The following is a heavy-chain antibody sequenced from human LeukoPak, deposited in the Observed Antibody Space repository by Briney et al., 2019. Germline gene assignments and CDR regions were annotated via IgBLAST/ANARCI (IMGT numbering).Heavy chain of an antibody. CDR3: AKDRPLGRVIDNTWTGSLDY. J-gene: IGHJ4*02. Sequence: GGSLRLSCVASGFNLNNYAMSWVRQAPGKGLEWVSAISAGGDGAYYADSVKGRFTISRDNIKSTVSLQMNILRAEDTAVYYCAKDRPLGRVIDNTWTGSLDYWGQGILVTVSS. CDR2: ISAGGDGA. V-gene: IGHV3-23*01. D-gene: IGHD1-1*01. CDR1: GFNLNNYA.